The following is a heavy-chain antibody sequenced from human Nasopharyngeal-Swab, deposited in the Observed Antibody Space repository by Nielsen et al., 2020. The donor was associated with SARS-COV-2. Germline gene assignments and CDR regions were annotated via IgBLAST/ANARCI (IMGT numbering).Heavy chain of an antibody. J-gene: IGHJ5*02. CDR2: VYRSGSA. V-gene: IGHV4-61*01. D-gene: IGHD1-26*01. CDR1: GDSVSSGSYY. CDR3: ARDVELSRGSYSAS. Sequence: SETLSLTCTVSGDSVSSGSYYWSWIRQSPGKGLEWIGYVYRSGSATYNPSLKSRLTISVDTSKNQFSLRLSSVTAADTAVYFCARDVELSRGSYSASWGQGTLVTVSS.